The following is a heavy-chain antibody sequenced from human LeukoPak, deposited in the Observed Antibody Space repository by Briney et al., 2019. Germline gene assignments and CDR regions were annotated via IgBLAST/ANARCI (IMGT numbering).Heavy chain of an antibody. Sequence: GGSLRLSCAASGFTFSSYALCWVRQAPGRGLEWAAYICSSGSTIYYADSVKGRFTISRDNTKNSLYLQMNSLRAEDTAVYYSARDSSGYFHWFDPWGQGTLVTVSS. V-gene: IGHV3-48*03. CDR1: GFTFSSYA. D-gene: IGHD3-22*01. J-gene: IGHJ5*02. CDR2: ICSSGSTI. CDR3: ARDSSGYFHWFDP.